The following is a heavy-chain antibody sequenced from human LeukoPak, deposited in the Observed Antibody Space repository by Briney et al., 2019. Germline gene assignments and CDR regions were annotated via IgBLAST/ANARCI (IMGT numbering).Heavy chain of an antibody. Sequence: GASLQISCKGSGYSFTSYWIGWARQMPGKGLEWMGIIYPGDSDTRYSPSFQGQVTISADKSVSTAYLQWSSLKASDTAMYYCARQWGDCSSTSCYSASWGQGTLVTVSS. CDR3: ARQWGDCSSTSCYSAS. J-gene: IGHJ5*02. CDR2: IYPGDSDT. D-gene: IGHD2-2*01. V-gene: IGHV5-51*01. CDR1: GYSFTSYW.